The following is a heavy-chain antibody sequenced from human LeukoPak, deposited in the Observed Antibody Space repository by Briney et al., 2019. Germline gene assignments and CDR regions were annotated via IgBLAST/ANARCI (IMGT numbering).Heavy chain of an antibody. V-gene: IGHV3-7*01. J-gene: IGHJ4*02. CDR1: GFTYTKHA. CDR2: IREDGSEK. CDR3: ARGPAKGYYFDY. Sequence: GGSLRLSCAASGFTYTKHAMHWVRQAPGKGLEWVANIREDGSEKYYVDSVKGRFTISRDNAKNSLYLQMNSLRAEDTAVYYCARGPAKGYYFDYWGQGTLVTVSS.